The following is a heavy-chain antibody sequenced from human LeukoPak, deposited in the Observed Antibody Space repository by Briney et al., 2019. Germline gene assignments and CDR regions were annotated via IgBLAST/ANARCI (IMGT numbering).Heavy chain of an antibody. CDR1: GFTFSDFA. Sequence: PGGSLRLSCAASGFTFSDFAVHWVRQAPGKGLQWVATISSDGGYKHYADSVKGRFGISRDNSLNTLYLQLNSLRIEDTAVYYCASLSGHSSGWSYYSYMDVWGRGTTVSVS. CDR2: ISSDGGYK. J-gene: IGHJ6*03. CDR3: ASLSGHSSGWSYYSYMDV. D-gene: IGHD6-19*01. V-gene: IGHV3-30*09.